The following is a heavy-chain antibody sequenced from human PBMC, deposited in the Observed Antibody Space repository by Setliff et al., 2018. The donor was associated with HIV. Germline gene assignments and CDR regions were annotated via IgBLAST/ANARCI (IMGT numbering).Heavy chain of an antibody. CDR2: IGTSGHTI. D-gene: IGHD3-10*01. CDR3: ARDDPFGESDAFDL. V-gene: IGHV3-48*01. Sequence: GGSLRLSCAASGFTFSGFGINWVRQAPGGGLEWLSYIGTSGHTIYYADSVKGRFTISRDNARDSVSLQMNSLRGDDTAVYYCARDDPFGESDAFDLWGQGTMVTVSS. CDR1: GFTFSGFG. J-gene: IGHJ3*01.